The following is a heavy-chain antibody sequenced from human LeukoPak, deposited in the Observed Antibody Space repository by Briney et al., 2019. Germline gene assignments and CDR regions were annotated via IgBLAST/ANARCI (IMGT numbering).Heavy chain of an antibody. V-gene: IGHV5-51*01. Sequence: GESLKISCKGSGYSFTSYWTGWVRQMPGKGLEWIGIIYPGDSDTRYSPSFQAQVTIAAVKSISTAYLQSSSLKASDPAMYYCARHREVTRYSGSSVSWFDPWGQGTLVTVSS. J-gene: IGHJ5*02. CDR1: GYSFTSYW. D-gene: IGHD4-23*01. CDR2: IYPGDSDT. CDR3: ARHREVTRYSGSSVSWFDP.